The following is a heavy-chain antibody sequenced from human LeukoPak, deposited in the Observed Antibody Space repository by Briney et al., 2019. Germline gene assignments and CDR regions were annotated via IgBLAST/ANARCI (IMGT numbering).Heavy chain of an antibody. CDR1: GGSISSGSYY. Sequence: SETLSLTCTVSGGSISSGSYYWSWIRQPAGKGLEWIGRIYTSGSTNYNPSLKSRVTISVDKSKNQFSLKLSSVTAADTAVYYCAREGDAFDIWGQGTMATVSS. CDR3: AREGDAFDI. J-gene: IGHJ3*02. CDR2: IYTSGST. V-gene: IGHV4-61*02.